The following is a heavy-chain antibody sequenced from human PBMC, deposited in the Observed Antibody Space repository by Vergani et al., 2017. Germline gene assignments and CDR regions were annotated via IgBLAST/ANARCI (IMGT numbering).Heavy chain of an antibody. CDR3: ASRDITMVGVVIIRGYYYYGMDV. Sequence: QVQLVQSGAEVKKPGSSVKVSCKASGGPFKNSAFSWVRQVPGQGLESMGRIITFFGTTDYAQKFQGRFTIIADEFTKTVDMQWSNLRSEDPAVYYWASRDITMVGVVIIRGYYYYGMDVWGQGSTVTVSS. CDR2: IITFFGTT. CDR1: GGPFKNSA. D-gene: IGHD3-3*01. V-gene: IGHV1-69*13. J-gene: IGHJ6*02.